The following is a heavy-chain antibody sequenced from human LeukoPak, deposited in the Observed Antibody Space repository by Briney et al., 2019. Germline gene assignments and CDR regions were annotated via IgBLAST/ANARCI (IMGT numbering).Heavy chain of an antibody. CDR3: ARTVTTLGRTSHWAFDI. J-gene: IGHJ3*02. CDR2: IKQDGSEK. CDR1: GFTFSSYW. D-gene: IGHD4-17*01. V-gene: IGHV3-7*01. Sequence: GGSLRLSCAASGFTFSSYWMSWVRQAPGKGLDWVANIKQDGSEKYYVDSVKGRFTISRDNAKNSLYLQMNSLRAEDTAVYYCARTVTTLGRTSHWAFDIWGQGTMVTVSS.